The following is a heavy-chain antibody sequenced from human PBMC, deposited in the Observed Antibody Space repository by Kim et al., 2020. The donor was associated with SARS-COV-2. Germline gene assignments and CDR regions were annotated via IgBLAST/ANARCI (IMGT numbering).Heavy chain of an antibody. J-gene: IGHJ2*01. D-gene: IGHD1-26*01. V-gene: IGHV3-74*01. CDR3: ARGHRYSGSYYFYFDL. Sequence: GGSLRLSCAASGFTFSSYWMYWVRQAPGKGLVWVSRINSDGSSTSYADSVKGRFTSSRDNAKNTLYLQMNSLRAEDTAVYYCARGHRYSGSYYFYFDLWGRGTLVTVSS. CDR1: GFTFSSYW. CDR2: INSDGSST.